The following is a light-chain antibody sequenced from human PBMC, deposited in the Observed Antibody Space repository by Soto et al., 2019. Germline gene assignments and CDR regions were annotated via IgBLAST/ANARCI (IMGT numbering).Light chain of an antibody. CDR1: ESVASNY. V-gene: IGKV3-20*01. Sequence: EIVLTQSPGTLSLSPGETATVSCRASESVASNYLAWYQHKAGQAPRLLIYGASSRATGIPDRFSGSGSGKDFTLTISGLEPEDFAVNYCHHYGSSRFMFSFGQRTKLEIK. CDR3: HHYGSSRFMFS. J-gene: IGKJ2*01. CDR2: GAS.